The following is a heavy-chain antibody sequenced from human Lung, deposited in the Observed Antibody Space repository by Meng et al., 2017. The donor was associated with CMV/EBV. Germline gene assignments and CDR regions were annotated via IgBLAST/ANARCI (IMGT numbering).Heavy chain of an antibody. V-gene: IGHV3-23*03. J-gene: IGHJ3*02. Sequence: GGSXRLXCAASGFPFRTFAMGWVRQAPGKGLEWVSSLYYGGGATHYPDSVKGRFTISRDISENTVYLQMSSLRVDDTALYYCAKGVTSGSTYRDFDILGPGXKVTVSS. D-gene: IGHD3-22*01. CDR2: LYYGGGAT. CDR3: AKGVTSGSTYRDFDI. CDR1: GFPFRTFA.